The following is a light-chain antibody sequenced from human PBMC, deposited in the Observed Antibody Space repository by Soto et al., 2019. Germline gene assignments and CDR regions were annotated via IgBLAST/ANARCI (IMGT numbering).Light chain of an antibody. CDR1: STDVGGYNY. V-gene: IGLV2-14*01. CDR2: EVN. CDR3: SSYTTRITWV. J-gene: IGLJ3*02. Sequence: QSALTQPASVSGSPGQSITISCTGTSTDVGGYNYVSWYQQHPGKAPKLMIYEVNSRPSGVSNRFSGSKSGNTASLTISGLQAEDEADYYCSSYTTRITWVFGGGTKVTVL.